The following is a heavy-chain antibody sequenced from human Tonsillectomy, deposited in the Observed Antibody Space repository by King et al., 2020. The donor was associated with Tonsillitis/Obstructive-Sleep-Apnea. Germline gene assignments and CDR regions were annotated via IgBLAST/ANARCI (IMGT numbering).Heavy chain of an antibody. J-gene: IGHJ6*02. CDR3: AKVSRDGNSVEVSAGKEYYYYYYDMDV. CDR1: GFTFRSHA. CDR2: ISGLGDKT. D-gene: IGHD2-2*01. Sequence: VQLVESGGGLVQPGGSLRLSCAASGFTFRSHAMSWVRQAPGKGLEWVSRISGLGDKTYYADSVSGRITISRDNSRNTLYLQMNSLRVEDTAVYYCAKVSRDGNSVEVSAGKEYYYYYYDMDVWGQGTTVTVSS. V-gene: IGHV3-23*04.